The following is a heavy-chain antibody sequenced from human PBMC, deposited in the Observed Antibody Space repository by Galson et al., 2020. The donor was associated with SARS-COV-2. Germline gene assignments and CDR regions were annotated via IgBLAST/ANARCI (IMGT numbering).Heavy chain of an antibody. J-gene: IGHJ6*03. CDR3: GTHPVCNGGSCYYVDV. Sequence: ASVKVSCPASGYTLSSYGISWVRQATGQGLEWMGWISAYNGNTNYAQTLQGRVTMTTDTSTSTAYMELRIQRSDDTAVYYCGTHPVCNGGSCYYVDVWGKWTTVTVSS. D-gene: IGHD2-15*01. CDR2: ISAYNGNT. CDR1: GYTLSSYG. V-gene: IGHV1-18*01.